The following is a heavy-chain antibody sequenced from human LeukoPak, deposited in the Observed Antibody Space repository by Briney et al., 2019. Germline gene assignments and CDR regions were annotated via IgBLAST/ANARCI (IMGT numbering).Heavy chain of an antibody. CDR2: INTDGSST. Sequence: ETLSLTCTVSGGSISSGDYYWMHWVRQAPGKGLVWVSRINTDGSSTAYADSVKGRFTISRDNTKNTLYLQMNSLGAEDTAVYYCVSRFADYWGQGALVSVSS. J-gene: IGHJ4*02. CDR3: VSRFADY. D-gene: IGHD3-3*01. CDR1: GGSISSGDYYW. V-gene: IGHV3-74*01.